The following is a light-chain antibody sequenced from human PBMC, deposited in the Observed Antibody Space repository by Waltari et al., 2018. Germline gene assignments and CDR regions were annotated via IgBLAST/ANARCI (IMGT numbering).Light chain of an antibody. CDR3: ATWDYSLSGVV. CDR1: TNNVGSYA. Sequence: QSALTQEVSVSGTVGQKVTLSCSGNTNNVGSYAAGWYQQISPDAPKMVMFGNSLPSGIPDRLSGSKLGATASLTISGLQPEDEADYYCATWDYSLSGVVFGGGTKLTVL. CDR2: GNS. J-gene: IGLJ2*01. V-gene: IGLV1-44*01.